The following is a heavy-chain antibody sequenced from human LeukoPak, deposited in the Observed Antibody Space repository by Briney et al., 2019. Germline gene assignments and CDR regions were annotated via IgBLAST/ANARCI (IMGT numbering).Heavy chain of an antibody. CDR1: GFTFGSYA. CDR3: ARDHIRRDGYSDFDY. CDR2: ISESGGST. Sequence: GGSLRLSCAASGFTFGSYAMSWVRQAPGKGLEWVSGISESGGSTYYADSVKGRFTISRDNSKNTLFLQMNSLRAEDTAVYYCARDHIRRDGYSDFDYWGQGTLVTVSS. V-gene: IGHV3-23*01. J-gene: IGHJ4*02. D-gene: IGHD6-13*01.